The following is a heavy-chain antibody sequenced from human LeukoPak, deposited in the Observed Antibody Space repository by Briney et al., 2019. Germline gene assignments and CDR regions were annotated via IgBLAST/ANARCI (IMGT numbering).Heavy chain of an antibody. Sequence: GGSLRLPCAASGFIFSDYYMSWIRQAPGKGLEWVSYISNSGSTIYYADSVKGRFTISRDNAKNSLYLQMNSLSAEDTAVYYCAREGMTTVTTHAFDIWGQGTMVTVSS. CDR3: AREGMTTVTTHAFDI. J-gene: IGHJ3*02. D-gene: IGHD4-17*01. V-gene: IGHV3-11*01. CDR1: GFIFSDYY. CDR2: ISNSGSTI.